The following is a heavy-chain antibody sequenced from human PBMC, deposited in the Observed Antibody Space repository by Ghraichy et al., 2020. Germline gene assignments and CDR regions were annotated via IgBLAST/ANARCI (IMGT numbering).Heavy chain of an antibody. D-gene: IGHD3-9*01. CDR2: IYYSGST. V-gene: IGHV4-59*01. CDR3: ARASSTIWDMDV. J-gene: IGHJ6*02. CDR1: GGSISSYY. Sequence: SETLSLTCTVSGGSISSYYWSWIRQPPGKGLEWIGYIYYSGSTNYNPSLKSRVTISVDTSKNQFSLKLSSVTAADTAVYYCARASSTIWDMDVWGQGTTVTVSS.